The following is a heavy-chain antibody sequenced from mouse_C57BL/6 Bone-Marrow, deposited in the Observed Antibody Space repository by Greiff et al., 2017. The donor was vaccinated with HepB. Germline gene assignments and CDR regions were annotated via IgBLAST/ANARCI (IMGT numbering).Heavy chain of an antibody. CDR1: GFNIKDDY. J-gene: IGHJ4*01. CDR3: TTRYDYGGAMDY. CDR2: IDPENGDT. D-gene: IGHD2-4*01. Sequence: VQLQQSGAELVRPGASVKLSCTASGFNIKDDYMHWVKQRPEQGLEWIGWIDPENGDTEYASKLQGKATITADTSSNTAYLQLSSLTSEDTAVYYCTTRYDYGGAMDYWGQGTSVTVSS. V-gene: IGHV14-4*01.